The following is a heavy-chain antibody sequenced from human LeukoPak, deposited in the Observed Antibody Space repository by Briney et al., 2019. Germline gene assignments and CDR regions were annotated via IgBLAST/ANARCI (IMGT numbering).Heavy chain of an antibody. CDR1: GFTFSSYS. CDR3: ARVSGSQNRRGGY. D-gene: IGHD1-26*01. CDR2: ISSSSSTI. J-gene: IGHJ4*02. V-gene: IGHV3-48*01. Sequence: PGGSLRLSCAASGFTFSSYSMNWVRQAPGKGLEWVSYISSSSSTIYYADSVKGRFTISRDNAKNSLYLQMNSLRAEGTAVYYCARVSGSQNRRGGYWGQGTLVTVSS.